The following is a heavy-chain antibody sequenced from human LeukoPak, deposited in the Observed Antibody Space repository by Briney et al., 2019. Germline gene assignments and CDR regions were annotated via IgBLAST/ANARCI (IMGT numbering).Heavy chain of an antibody. CDR1: GGSISSGDYY. V-gene: IGHV4-30-4*08. CDR3: ASGFRYFDWLLYHSYYFDY. J-gene: IGHJ4*02. Sequence: SETLSLTCTVSGGSISSGDYYWSWIRQPPGKGLEWVGYIYYSGSTYYNPSLKSRVTISVDTSKNQFSLKLSSVTAADTAVYYCASGFRYFDWLLYHSYYFDYWGQGTLVTVSS. CDR2: IYYSGST. D-gene: IGHD3-9*01.